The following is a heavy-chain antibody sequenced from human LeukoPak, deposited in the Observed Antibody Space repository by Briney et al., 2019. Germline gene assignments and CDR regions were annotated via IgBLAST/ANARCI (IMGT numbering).Heavy chain of an antibody. Sequence: PGRSLRLSCSASGFTFSSLGMHWVRQAPGKGLEWVTVIWYDGSKKYYADSVKGRFSISRDNGNNTLYLQMNSLRDEDTATYYCARDRGGDGYSGSDYWGQGTLVTVSS. CDR2: IWYDGSKK. CDR3: ARDRGGDGYSGSDY. CDR1: GFTFSSLG. D-gene: IGHD5-24*01. J-gene: IGHJ4*02. V-gene: IGHV3-33*01.